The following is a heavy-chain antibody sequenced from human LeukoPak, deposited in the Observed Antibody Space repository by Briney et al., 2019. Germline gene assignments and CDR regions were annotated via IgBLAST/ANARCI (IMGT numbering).Heavy chain of an antibody. Sequence: GESLKISCKGSGYIFTSYWIAWVRQMPGKGLECMGIIYPGDSDTRYIPSFPGQVTISADKSVSTAYLQWSSLKASDTTMYYCARTTVITPHAFDIWGQGTMVTVSS. CDR1: GYIFTSYW. CDR3: ARTTVITPHAFDI. D-gene: IGHD4-23*01. J-gene: IGHJ3*02. CDR2: IYPGDSDT. V-gene: IGHV5-51*01.